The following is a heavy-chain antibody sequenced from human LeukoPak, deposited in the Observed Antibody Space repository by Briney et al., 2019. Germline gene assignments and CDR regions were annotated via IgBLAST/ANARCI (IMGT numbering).Heavy chain of an antibody. J-gene: IGHJ6*03. CDR1: GFTFGNYA. V-gene: IGHV3-23*01. Sequence: PGGSLRLSCAVPGFTFGNYAMAWVRQAPGKGLESVSSVSTDGTTYYAHSVKGRFTLSRDNFKNTLLLQMRSLRAEDTAVYYCAKLGHGGYYSYMDVWGKGTTVTVSS. CDR2: VSTDGTT. CDR3: AKLGHGGYYSYMDV. D-gene: IGHD3-16*01.